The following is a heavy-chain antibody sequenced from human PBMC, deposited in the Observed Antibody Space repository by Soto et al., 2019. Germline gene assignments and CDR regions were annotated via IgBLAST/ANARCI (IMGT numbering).Heavy chain of an antibody. CDR2: VIPIFGTG. Sequence: GASVKVSCKASGGTFSSYAISWVRQAPGQGLEWIGGVIPIFGTGNYAQKFQGRVTITADESTSTAYLELSSLRPDDTAVYYCARDLEHSSIWNLDVWGQGTTVTVSS. CDR3: ARDLEHSSIWNLDV. D-gene: IGHD6-13*01. J-gene: IGHJ6*02. V-gene: IGHV1-69*13. CDR1: GGTFSSYA.